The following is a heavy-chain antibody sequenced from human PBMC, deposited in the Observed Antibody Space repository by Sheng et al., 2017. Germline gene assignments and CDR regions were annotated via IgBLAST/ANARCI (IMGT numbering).Heavy chain of an antibody. D-gene: IGHD2-2*01. CDR2: VNHSGST. CDR3: ARGRNCSSTSCSIPSWYFDY. Sequence: QVQLQQWGAGLLKPSETLSLTCAVYGGSFSGYYWSWIRQPPREGAWSGLGKVNHSGSTNYNPSLKSRVTISVDTSKNQLSLKLSSVTAADTAVYYCARGRNCSSTSCSIPSWYFDYWGQGTLVTV. CDR1: GGSFSGYY. V-gene: IGHV4-34*01. J-gene: IGHJ4*02.